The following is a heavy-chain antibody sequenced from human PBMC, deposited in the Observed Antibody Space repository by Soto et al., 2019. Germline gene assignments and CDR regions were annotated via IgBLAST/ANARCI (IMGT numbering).Heavy chain of an antibody. D-gene: IGHD3-16*02. CDR3: ARDRSYDYVWGSYRAHDAFDI. CDR2: IYYSGST. J-gene: IGHJ3*02. Sequence: TSETLSLTCTVSGGSVSGGSYYWSWIRQPPGKGLEWIGYIYYSGSTNYNPSLKSRVTISVDTSKDQFSLKLSSVTAADTAVYYCARDRSYDYVWGSYRAHDAFDIWGQGTMVTVSS. V-gene: IGHV4-61*01. CDR1: GGSVSGGSYY.